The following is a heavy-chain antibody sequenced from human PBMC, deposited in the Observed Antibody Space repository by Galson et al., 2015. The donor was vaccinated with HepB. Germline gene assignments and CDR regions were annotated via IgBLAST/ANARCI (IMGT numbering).Heavy chain of an antibody. V-gene: IGHV1-18*01. J-gene: IGHJ5*02. D-gene: IGHD3-16*02. CDR1: GYTFTRYD. Sequence: SVKVSCKASGYTFTRYDIDWVRQVPGQGLEWMGRIGARGGRTNYAQKFQGRLTLTTDTSTSTAYMELRSLRSDDTAIYYCARAVKLSVDGKDWLDPWGQGTLVIVST. CDR2: IGARGGRT. CDR3: ARAVKLSVDGKDWLDP.